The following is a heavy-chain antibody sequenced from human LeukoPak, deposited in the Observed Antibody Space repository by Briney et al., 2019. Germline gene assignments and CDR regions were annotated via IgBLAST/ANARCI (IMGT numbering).Heavy chain of an antibody. V-gene: IGHV4-34*01. J-gene: IGHJ4*02. D-gene: IGHD2-15*01. CDR2: INHSGST. Sequence: SETLSLTCAVYGGSFSGYYWSWIRQPPGKGLEWIGEINHSGSTNYNPSLKSRVTISVDTSKNQFSLKLSSVTAADTAVYYCARGRRGSIVVVVAATLFDYWGQGTLVTVSS. CDR1: GGSFSGYY. CDR3: ARGRRGSIVVVVAATLFDY.